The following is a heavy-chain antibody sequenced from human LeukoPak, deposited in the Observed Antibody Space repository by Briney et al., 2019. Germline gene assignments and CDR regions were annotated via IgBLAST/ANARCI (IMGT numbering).Heavy chain of an antibody. CDR3: ARTFGYGGNSGFPKYGMDV. Sequence: GGSLRLSCAASGFTFSSYSMNWVRQAPGKGLEWVSSISSSSYIYYADSVKGRFTISRDNAKDSLYLQMNSLGAEDTAVYYCARTFGYGGNSGFPKYGMDVWGQGTTVTVSS. CDR2: ISSSSYI. V-gene: IGHV3-21*01. D-gene: IGHD4-23*01. J-gene: IGHJ6*02. CDR1: GFTFSSYS.